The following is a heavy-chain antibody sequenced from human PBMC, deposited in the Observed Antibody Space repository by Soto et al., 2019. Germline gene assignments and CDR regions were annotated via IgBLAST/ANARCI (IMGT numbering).Heavy chain of an antibody. V-gene: IGHV4-59*01. Sequence: TLSLTCTVSGGSISSYYWSWIRQPPGKGLEWIGYIYCSGSTNYNPSLKSRVTISVDTSRKQFSLKLSSVTAADTAVYYCARGGRYDFWSGYSGNWFDPWGQGTLVTVSS. CDR1: GGSISSYY. J-gene: IGHJ5*02. CDR2: IYCSGST. CDR3: ARGGRYDFWSGYSGNWFDP. D-gene: IGHD3-3*01.